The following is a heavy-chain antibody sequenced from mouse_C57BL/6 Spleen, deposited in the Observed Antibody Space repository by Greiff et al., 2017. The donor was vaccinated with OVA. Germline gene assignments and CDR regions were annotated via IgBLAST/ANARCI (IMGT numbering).Heavy chain of an antibody. CDR3: TTPITTVVATGGYYFDY. D-gene: IGHD1-1*01. V-gene: IGHV14-1*01. CDR1: GFNIKDYY. Sequence: VQLQQSGAELVRPGASVKLSCTASGFNIKDYYMHWVKQRPEQGLEWIGRIDPEDGDTEYAPKFPGKATMTADTSSNPAYLQRSSLTTEDTAVYYCTTPITTVVATGGYYFDYWGQGTTLTVSS. J-gene: IGHJ2*01. CDR2: IDPEDGDT.